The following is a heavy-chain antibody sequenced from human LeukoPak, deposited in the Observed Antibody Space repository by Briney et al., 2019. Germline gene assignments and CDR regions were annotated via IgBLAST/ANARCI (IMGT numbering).Heavy chain of an antibody. CDR3: ARVDDIVVVPAANDY. D-gene: IGHD2-2*01. CDR2: ISSSSSYI. J-gene: IGHJ4*02. CDR1: GFTFSSYS. Sequence: GGSLRLYCAASGFTFSSYSMNWIRQAPGKGLEWVSSISSSSSYIYYADSLKGRFTISRDNAKNSLYLQMNSLRAEDTAVYYCARVDDIVVVPAANDYWGQGTLVTVSS. V-gene: IGHV3-21*01.